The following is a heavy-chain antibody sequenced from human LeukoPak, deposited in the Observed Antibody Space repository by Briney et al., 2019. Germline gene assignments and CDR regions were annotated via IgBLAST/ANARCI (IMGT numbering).Heavy chain of an antibody. J-gene: IGHJ4*02. CDR1: GGSISTYY. V-gene: IGHV4-59*08. CDR3: ARHLGVTAAPLGY. CDR2: FSYNGKT. D-gene: IGHD2-21*02. Sequence: SETLSLTCTVSGGSISTYYWSWIRQAPGKGLEWIGYFSYNGKTNYNPSLESRVITSVATSKSQFSLKLSSVTAADTAVYYCARHLGVTAAPLGYWGRGTLVTVSS.